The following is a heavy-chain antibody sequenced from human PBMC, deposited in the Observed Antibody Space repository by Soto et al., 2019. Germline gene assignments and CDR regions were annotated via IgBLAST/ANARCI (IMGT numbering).Heavy chain of an antibody. CDR3: ARGRGCSSTSCYTGNYYYYGMDV. Sequence: PSETLSLTCAVYGGSFSGYYWSWIRQPPGKGLEWIGEINHSGSTNYNPSLKSRVTISVDTSKNQFSLKLSSVTAADTAVYYCARGRGCSSTSCYTGNYYYYGMDVWGQGTTVTVSS. CDR1: GGSFSGYY. J-gene: IGHJ6*02. D-gene: IGHD2-2*02. V-gene: IGHV4-34*01. CDR2: INHSGST.